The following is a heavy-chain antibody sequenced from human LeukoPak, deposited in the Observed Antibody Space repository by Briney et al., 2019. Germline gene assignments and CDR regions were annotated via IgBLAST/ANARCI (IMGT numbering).Heavy chain of an antibody. CDR1: GGSISSYY. CDR2: IYYSGST. CDR3: ARTNSDSSGYYRLFDY. Sequence: SETLSLTCTVSGGSISSYYWSWIRQPPGKGLEWIGYIYYSGSTNYNPSLKSQVTISVDTSKNQFSLKLSSVTAADTAVYYCARTNSDSSGYYRLFDYWGQGTLVTVSS. V-gene: IGHV4-59*08. D-gene: IGHD3-22*01. J-gene: IGHJ4*02.